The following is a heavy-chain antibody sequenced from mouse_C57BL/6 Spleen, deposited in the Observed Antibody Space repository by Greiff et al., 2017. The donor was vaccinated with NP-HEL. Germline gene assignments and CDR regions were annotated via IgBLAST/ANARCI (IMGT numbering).Heavy chain of an antibody. Sequence: QVQLQQSGTELVKPGASVKLSCKASGYTFTSYWMHWVKQRPGQGLEWIGNINPSNGGTNYNEKFKSKATLTVDKSSSTAYMQLSSLTSEDSAVYYCARGGLGYGYDWFAYWGQGTLVTVSA. CDR1: GYTFTSYW. D-gene: IGHD2-2*01. CDR3: ARGGLGYGYDWFAY. J-gene: IGHJ3*01. CDR2: INPSNGGT. V-gene: IGHV1-53*01.